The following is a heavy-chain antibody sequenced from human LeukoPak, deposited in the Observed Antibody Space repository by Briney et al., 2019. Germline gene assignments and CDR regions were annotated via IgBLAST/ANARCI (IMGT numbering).Heavy chain of an antibody. Sequence: PGGSLRLSCAASGFTFSSYWMSWVRQAPGKGLESVAVISHDGNSKYSADSVKGRFTISRDNSKNTLYLQMDSLRVEDTAVYYCAKDRSYSGYEPLDYWGQGTLVTVSS. V-gene: IGHV3-30*18. CDR1: GFTFSSYW. J-gene: IGHJ4*02. CDR3: AKDRSYSGYEPLDY. D-gene: IGHD1-26*01. CDR2: ISHDGNSK.